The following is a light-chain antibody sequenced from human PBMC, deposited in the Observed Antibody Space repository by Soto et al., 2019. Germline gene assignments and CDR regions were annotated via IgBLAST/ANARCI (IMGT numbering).Light chain of an antibody. J-gene: IGLJ1*01. CDR3: GSWDSSLSDYV. V-gene: IGLV1-36*01. Sequence: QSVLPQPPSVSAAPGQRVTISCSGGSFNIGNHGVNWYLQIPGKPPKVVIYNNEFLSSGVSDRFSGSKSGTSASLAISGLQSEDEGDYYRGSWDSSLSDYVFGTGTKATVL. CDR1: SFNIGNHG. CDR2: NNE.